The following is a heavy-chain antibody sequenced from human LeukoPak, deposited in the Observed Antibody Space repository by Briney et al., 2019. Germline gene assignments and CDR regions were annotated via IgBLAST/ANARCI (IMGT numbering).Heavy chain of an antibody. J-gene: IGHJ5*02. CDR2: IYPGDSET. V-gene: IGHV5-51*01. CDR1: GYAFSNYW. Sequence: GESLKISCKGSGYAFSNYWIVWVRQMPGKGLEWMGIIYPGDSETRYSPSFQGPVTIPADKSIDTAYLQWSSLKASDTAIYYCARRSPTDWFDPWGQGTLVTVSS. CDR3: ARRSPTDWFDP.